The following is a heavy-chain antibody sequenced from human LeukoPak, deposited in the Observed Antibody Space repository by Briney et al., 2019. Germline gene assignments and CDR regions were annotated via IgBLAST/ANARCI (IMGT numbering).Heavy chain of an antibody. CDR2: INHSGST. V-gene: IGHV4-34*01. CDR1: GGSFSGCY. J-gene: IGHJ4*02. CDR3: AREVPLPSGGFDY. D-gene: IGHD3-16*01. Sequence: SETLSLTCAVYGGSFSGCYWSWIRQPPGKGLEWIGEINHSGSTNYNPSLKSRVTISVDTSKNQFSLKLSSVTAADTAVYYCAREVPLPSGGFDYWGQGTLVTVSS.